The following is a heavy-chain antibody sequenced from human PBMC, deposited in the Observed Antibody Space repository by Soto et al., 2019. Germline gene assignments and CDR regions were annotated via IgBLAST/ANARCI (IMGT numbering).Heavy chain of an antibody. CDR2: ITHSGGT. V-gene: IGHV4-34*01. D-gene: IGHD3-10*01. CDR1: GGSFSGYY. Sequence: QEQLQQWGAGLLKPSETLSLTCGVYGGSFSGYYWSWIRLPPGKGLQWIGEITHSGGTSYNPSLKSRDTISKETSKKQFSLKLTSKTTADPAVYYCASYSSGSPDHWGHGNLVTVSS. J-gene: IGHJ5*02. CDR3: ASYSSGSPDH.